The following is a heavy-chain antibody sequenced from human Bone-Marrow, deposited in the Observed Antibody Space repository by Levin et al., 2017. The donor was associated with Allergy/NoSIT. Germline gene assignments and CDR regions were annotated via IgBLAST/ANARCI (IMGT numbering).Heavy chain of an antibody. CDR2: ITEIGTNT. D-gene: IGHD3-3*01. CDR3: VKDPLESRTGDC. V-gene: IGHV3-64D*06. J-gene: IGHJ4*02. Sequence: GGSLRLSCSASGFSFSNYVMHWVRQAPGKGLEYVSAITEIGTNTYYADSVRGRFTISRDNSRNTLYLQMTSLRPEDTAIYYCVKDPLESRTGDCWGQGSLVTGCS. CDR1: GFSFSNYV.